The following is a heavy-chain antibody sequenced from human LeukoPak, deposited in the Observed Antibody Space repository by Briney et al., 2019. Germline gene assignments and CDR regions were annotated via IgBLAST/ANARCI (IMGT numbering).Heavy chain of an antibody. CDR1: GFTFRSYA. Sequence: PGGSLRLSCVAPGFTFRSYAMHWVRQAPGKGLEWVAVIWFDGSNEHYADSMKGRVTISRDNSKNTLYLQMYTLRAEDTAVNYCARDQYSSGWSHPGDYWGQGTLVTVSS. J-gene: IGHJ4*02. CDR2: IWFDGSNE. CDR3: ARDQYSSGWSHPGDY. V-gene: IGHV3-33*01. D-gene: IGHD6-19*01.